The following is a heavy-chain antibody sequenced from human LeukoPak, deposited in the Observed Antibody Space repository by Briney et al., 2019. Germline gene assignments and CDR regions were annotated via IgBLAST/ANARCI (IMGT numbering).Heavy chain of an antibody. CDR2: IYHSGSA. D-gene: IGHD2-2*01. Sequence: KPSGTLSLTCAVSGYSISSGYQWAWIRQPPGKTLEWIGSIYHSGSAHYNPSLKSRVTISVDTSNNQFSLRLSSVTAADTAVYYCARDPRWLTPDCSSTSCYENYFDPWDQGTLVTVSS. J-gene: IGHJ5*02. CDR1: GYSISSGYQ. V-gene: IGHV4-38-2*02. CDR3: ARDPRWLTPDCSSTSCYENYFDP.